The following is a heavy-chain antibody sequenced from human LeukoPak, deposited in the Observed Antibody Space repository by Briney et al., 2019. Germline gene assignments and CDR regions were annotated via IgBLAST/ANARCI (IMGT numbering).Heavy chain of an antibody. CDR2: IYYSGST. CDR3: ARDRMAKYYYDSSGYQ. Sequence: SETLSLTCTVSGGPVSSGDYYWSWIRQPPGKGLEWIGYIYYSGSTYYNPSLKSRVTISVDTSKNQFSLKLSSVTAADTAVYYCARDRMAKYYYDSSGYQWGQGTLVTVSS. V-gene: IGHV4-30-4*08. CDR1: GGPVSSGDYY. J-gene: IGHJ4*02. D-gene: IGHD3-22*01.